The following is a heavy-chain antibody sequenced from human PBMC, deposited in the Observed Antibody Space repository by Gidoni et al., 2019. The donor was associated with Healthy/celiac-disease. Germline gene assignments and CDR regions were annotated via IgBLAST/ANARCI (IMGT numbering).Heavy chain of an antibody. V-gene: IGHV3-20*04. J-gene: IGHJ6*02. CDR3: ARVVGYYDSSGYLPYYYYGMDV. D-gene: IGHD3-22*01. Sequence: AASGFTFDDYGMSWVRQAPGKGLEWVSGINWNGGSTGYADSVKGRFTISRDNAKNSLYLQMNSLRAEDTALYYCARVVGYYDSSGYLPYYYYGMDVWGQGTTVTVSS. CDR1: GFTFDDYG. CDR2: INWNGGST.